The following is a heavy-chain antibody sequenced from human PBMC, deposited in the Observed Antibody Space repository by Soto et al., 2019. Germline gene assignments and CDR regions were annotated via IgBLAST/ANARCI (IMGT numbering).Heavy chain of an antibody. Sequence: GGSLRLSCAASGFTFSSYAMSWVRQAPGKGLEWVSAISGSGGSTYYADSVKGRFTISRDNSKNTLYLQMNSLRAEDTAVYYCAKVRDPYCSGGSCYSVYFDYWGQGTLVTVSS. CDR2: ISGSGGST. CDR1: GFTFSSYA. CDR3: AKVRDPYCSGGSCYSVYFDY. D-gene: IGHD2-15*01. J-gene: IGHJ4*02. V-gene: IGHV3-23*01.